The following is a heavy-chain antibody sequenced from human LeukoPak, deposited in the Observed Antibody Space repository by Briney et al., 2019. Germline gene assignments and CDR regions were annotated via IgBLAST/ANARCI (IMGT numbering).Heavy chain of an antibody. CDR3: ARDVSNSHWYFDL. J-gene: IGHJ2*01. CDR1: GDSASSNSAA. Sequence: TLPLTSAISGDSASSNSAAWNWIRRSPSKGLEWLGRTYYRSKWYNDYAVSVKSRITINPDTSKNQFSLQLNSVTPEDTAVYYCARDVSNSHWYFDLWGRGTLVTVSS. D-gene: IGHD4-23*01. CDR2: TYYRSKWYN. V-gene: IGHV6-1*01.